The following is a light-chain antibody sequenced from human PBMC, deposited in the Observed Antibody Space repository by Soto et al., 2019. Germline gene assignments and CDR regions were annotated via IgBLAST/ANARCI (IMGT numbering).Light chain of an antibody. CDR1: EGINIY. CDR2: GAT. CDR3: QQANSFPIT. Sequence: DIQMTQSPPSLSASVGDRVTIICRASEGINIYLAWFQQKPGKAPKSLIYGATSLQRGVPSRFSGSGSGTEFTLTISSLQPEDFATYYCQQANSFPITFGQGTRLEIK. V-gene: IGKV1-12*01. J-gene: IGKJ5*01.